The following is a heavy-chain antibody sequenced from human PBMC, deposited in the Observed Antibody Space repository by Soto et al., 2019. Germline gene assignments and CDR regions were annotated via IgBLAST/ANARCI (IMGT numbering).Heavy chain of an antibody. CDR2: IYHSGST. V-gene: IGHV4-30-2*01. CDR3: ARGPPLGY. J-gene: IGHJ4*02. Sequence: PLEPISLTCAVADGSISSRGYSWSWIRQPPGKGLEWIGYIYHSGSTYYNPSLKSRVTISVDRSKNQFSLKLSSVTAADTAVYYGARGPPLGYWGQGTLVTVSS. CDR1: DGSISSRGYS.